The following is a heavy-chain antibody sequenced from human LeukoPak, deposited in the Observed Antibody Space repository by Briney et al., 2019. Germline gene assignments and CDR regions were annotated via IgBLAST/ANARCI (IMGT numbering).Heavy chain of an antibody. D-gene: IGHD5-24*01. J-gene: IGHJ6*02. CDR2: ISYDGSNK. Sequence: GGSLRLSCAASGFTFSNYAMHWVRQAPGKGLDWVALISYDGSNKYYADSVKGRFTISRDNSKNTLYLQMNSLRAEDTAVYYCAKQRMATIRHYYYGMDVWGQGTTVTVSS. V-gene: IGHV3-30*18. CDR3: AKQRMATIRHYYYGMDV. CDR1: GFTFSNYA.